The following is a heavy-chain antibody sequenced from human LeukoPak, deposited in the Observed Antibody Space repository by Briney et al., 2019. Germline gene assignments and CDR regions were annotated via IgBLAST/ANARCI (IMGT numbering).Heavy chain of an antibody. V-gene: IGHV3-23*01. CDR2: SGTGKMT. J-gene: IGHJ4*02. Sequence: GGSLRLSCAASGFTFGNYGMSWVRQAPGKGLEWVSSSGTGKMTYYADSVKGRFTISRDNSKNTVYLHLNSLRVEDTAQYYCAKDIRWASFESWGQGTLVTVSS. CDR3: AKDIRWASFES. D-gene: IGHD3-16*01. CDR1: GFTFGNYG.